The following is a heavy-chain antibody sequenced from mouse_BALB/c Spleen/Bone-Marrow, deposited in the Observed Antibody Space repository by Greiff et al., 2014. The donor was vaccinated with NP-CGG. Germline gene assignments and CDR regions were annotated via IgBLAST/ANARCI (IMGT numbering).Heavy chain of an antibody. J-gene: IGHJ2*01. D-gene: IGHD1-1*01. CDR1: GYTFSNYW. CDR2: ILPGSGTA. V-gene: IGHV1-9*01. CDR3: ARASVVPYYFDF. Sequence: QVQLQQPGAELMKPGASVKISCKATGYTFSNYWIDWVEQRPGHGLEWIGEILPGSGTANYNEKFKGKATFTADTSSNTAYMQLSSLTSEDSALYYCARASVVPYYFDFWGQGTTLTVSS.